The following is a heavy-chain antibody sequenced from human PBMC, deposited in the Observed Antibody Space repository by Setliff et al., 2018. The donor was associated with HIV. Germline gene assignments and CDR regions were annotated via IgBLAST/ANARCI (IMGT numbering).Heavy chain of an antibody. CDR1: GYSISSRYY. CDR2: VYHTGST. CDR3: ASLNYYDSSGYYPH. J-gene: IGHJ4*02. D-gene: IGHD3-22*01. Sequence: SETLSLTCTVSGYSISSRYYWGWIRQPPGKGLEWIGSVYHTGSTYYNPSLKSRVTISVDTSKRQFSLKLSSVTAADTAVYYCASLNYYDSSGYYPHWGQGTLVTVSS. V-gene: IGHV4-38-2*02.